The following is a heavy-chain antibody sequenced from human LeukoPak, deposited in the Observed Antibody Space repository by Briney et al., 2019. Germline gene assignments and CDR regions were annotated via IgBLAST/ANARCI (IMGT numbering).Heavy chain of an antibody. CDR2: ISSSGGST. CDR1: GFTLSSFG. Sequence: GGSLRLSCAPSGFTLSSFGMSCVRQAPGEGVEWVSAISSSGGSTFYADSVKGRFTISRDNSENTMYLQMNNLRAEDTAVYYCAKDRARNYDILTGYLAHDAFDIWGQGTMVTVSS. D-gene: IGHD3-9*01. V-gene: IGHV3-23*01. CDR3: AKDRARNYDILTGYLAHDAFDI. J-gene: IGHJ3*02.